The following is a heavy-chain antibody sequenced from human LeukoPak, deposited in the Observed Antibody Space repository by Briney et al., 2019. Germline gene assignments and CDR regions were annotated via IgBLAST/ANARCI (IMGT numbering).Heavy chain of an antibody. Sequence: GGTLRLSCAASGFTFGDTWMNWVRQVPGQGLEWVANIKQDGSEKFYVASVKGRFTISRDNSKNTLYLQMHSLRAEDTAVYYCAKEGDGSSSVDFDYWGQGTLVTVSS. CDR2: IKQDGSEK. J-gene: IGHJ4*02. V-gene: IGHV3-7*03. D-gene: IGHD6-6*01. CDR1: GFTFGDTW. CDR3: AKEGDGSSSVDFDY.